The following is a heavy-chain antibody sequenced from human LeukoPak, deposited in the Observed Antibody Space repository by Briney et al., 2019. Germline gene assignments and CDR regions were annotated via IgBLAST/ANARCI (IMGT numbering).Heavy chain of an antibody. CDR1: GDSIYKDNYY. J-gene: IGHJ6*03. V-gene: IGHV4-39*07. Sequence: SETLSLTCSVSGDSIYKDNYYWGWIRQPPGKGLEWIASIYYTGSSYYSPSLQSRVTISVDTSKNQFSLKLSSVTAADTAVYYCAREHCSGGSCYSIYYYYYMDVWGKGTTVTVSS. CDR3: AREHCSGGSCYSIYYYYYMDV. D-gene: IGHD2-15*01. CDR2: IYYTGSS.